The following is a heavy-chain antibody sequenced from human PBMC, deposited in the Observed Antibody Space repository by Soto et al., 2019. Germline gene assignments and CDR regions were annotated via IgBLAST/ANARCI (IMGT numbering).Heavy chain of an antibody. CDR2: IIPIFDTT. V-gene: IGHV1-69*12. D-gene: IGHD4-17*01. Sequence: QVQLVQSGAEVKKPGSSVKVSCKASGGTFSNYIINWVRQAPGQGLEWMGGIIPIFDTTNYAQKFQGRVTITADESTSTAYMELSSLRSDDTAWYYCARDSDDNSDIVCWFAPWGQGTVVTVSS. J-gene: IGHJ5*02. CDR3: ARDSDDNSDIVCWFAP. CDR1: GGTFSNYI.